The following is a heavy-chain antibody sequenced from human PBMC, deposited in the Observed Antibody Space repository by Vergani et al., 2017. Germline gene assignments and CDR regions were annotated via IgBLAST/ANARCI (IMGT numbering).Heavy chain of an antibody. Sequence: QVQLVQSGAEVKKPGASVKVSCKASGGTFSSYAISWVRQAPGQGLEWMGGIIPIFGTANYAQKFQGRVTITADESTSTAYMELSSLRSEDTAVYYCARVKFRDGYNKPTGALGFDYWGQGTLVTVSS. J-gene: IGHJ4*02. D-gene: IGHD5-24*01. CDR2: IIPIFGTA. V-gene: IGHV1-69*12. CDR3: ARVKFRDGYNKPTGALGFDY. CDR1: GGTFSSYA.